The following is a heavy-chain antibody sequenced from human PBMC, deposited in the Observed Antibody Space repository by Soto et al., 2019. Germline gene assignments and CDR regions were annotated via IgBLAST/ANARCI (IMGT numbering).Heavy chain of an antibody. Sequence: SVKVSCKASGGTFSSYAISWVRQAPGQGLGWMGGIIPIFGTANYAQKFQGRVTITADESTSTAYMELSSLRSEDTAVYYCARGYYDILTGPDNWGQGTLVTVSS. CDR2: IIPIFGTA. V-gene: IGHV1-69*13. CDR1: GGTFSSYA. J-gene: IGHJ4*02. D-gene: IGHD3-9*01. CDR3: ARGYYDILTGPDN.